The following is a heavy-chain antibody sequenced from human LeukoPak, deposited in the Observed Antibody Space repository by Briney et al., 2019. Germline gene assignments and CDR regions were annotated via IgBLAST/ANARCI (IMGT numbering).Heavy chain of an antibody. D-gene: IGHD3-3*01. V-gene: IGHV3-21*01. J-gene: IGHJ4*02. CDR2: ISSSSSYI. CDR1: GFTFSSYS. Sequence: PGGSLRLSCAASGFTFSSYSMNWVRQAPGKGLEWVSSISSSSSYIYYADSVKGRFTISRDNAKNSLYLQMNSLRAEDTAVYYCARELRFLEWFDYWRQGTLVTVSS. CDR3: ARELRFLEWFDY.